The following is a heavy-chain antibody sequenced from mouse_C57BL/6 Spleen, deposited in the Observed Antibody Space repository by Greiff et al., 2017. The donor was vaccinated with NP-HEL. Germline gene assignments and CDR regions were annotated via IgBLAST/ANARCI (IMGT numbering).Heavy chain of an antibody. J-gene: IGHJ2*01. CDR2: ISGGGGNT. CDR1: GFTFSSYT. CDR3: ARHEAYDYAVFDY. Sequence: VQLKESGGGLVKPGGSLKLSCAASGFTFSSYTMSWVRQTPEKRLEWVATISGGGGNTYYPDSVKGRFTISRDNAKNTLYLQMSSLRSEDTALYYCARHEAYDYAVFDYWGQGTTLTVSS. D-gene: IGHD2-4*01. V-gene: IGHV5-9*01.